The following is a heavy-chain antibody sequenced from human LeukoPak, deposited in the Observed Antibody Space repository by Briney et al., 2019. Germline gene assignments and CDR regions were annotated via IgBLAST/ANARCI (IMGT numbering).Heavy chain of an antibody. CDR2: FALSGTT. CDR1: GAYVTTYS. Sequence: SETLSLTCIVSGAYVTTYSWNWIRQSPGKGLEWIGYFALSGTTSYSSSLKSRVTISRDTSKNQLSLKLTSVTAADTAVYYCVRWGESEWAFASWGPGTLVTVSS. J-gene: IGHJ4*02. V-gene: IGHV4-59*08. CDR3: VRWGESEWAFAS. D-gene: IGHD2-21*01.